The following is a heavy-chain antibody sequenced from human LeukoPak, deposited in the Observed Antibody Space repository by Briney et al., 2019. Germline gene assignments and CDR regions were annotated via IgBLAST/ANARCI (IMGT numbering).Heavy chain of an antibody. Sequence: SQTLSLTCTVSGGSISSGSYYWSWIRQPAGKGLEWIGRIYTSGSTNYNLSLKSRVTISVDTSKNQFSLKLSSVTAADTAVYYCARDGPALDPWGQGTLVTVSS. CDR3: ARDGPALDP. J-gene: IGHJ5*02. V-gene: IGHV4-61*02. CDR2: IYTSGST. CDR1: GGSISSGSYY.